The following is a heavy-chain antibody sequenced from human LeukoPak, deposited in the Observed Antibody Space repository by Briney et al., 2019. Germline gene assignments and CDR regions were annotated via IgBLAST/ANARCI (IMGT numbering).Heavy chain of an antibody. V-gene: IGHV4-34*01. Sequence: SETLSLICAVYCESFSGYYWSWIRQPPGKGLEWIGEINHSGSTNYNPSLKSRVTISVDTSKNQFSLKLSSVTAADTAVYYCARHLGYSYGYNYYYYMDVWGKGTTVTISS. CDR1: CESFSGYY. D-gene: IGHD5-18*01. CDR2: INHSGST. J-gene: IGHJ6*03. CDR3: ARHLGYSYGYNYYYYMDV.